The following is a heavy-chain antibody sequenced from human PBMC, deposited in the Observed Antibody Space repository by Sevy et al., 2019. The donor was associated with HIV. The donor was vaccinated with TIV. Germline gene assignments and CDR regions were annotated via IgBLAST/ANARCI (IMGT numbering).Heavy chain of an antibody. Sequence: SETLSLTCTVSGGSVSSGNYYWTWIRQPPGKGLEWIGYISYIGSTNYNPSLKSRVTISMDTSKNQLSLRLSSVTATDTAVYYCVRERIDAAGGYFDYWGQGTLVTVSS. V-gene: IGHV4-61*01. CDR3: VRERIDAAGGYFDY. D-gene: IGHD6-13*01. CDR2: ISYIGST. J-gene: IGHJ4*02. CDR1: GGSVSSGNYY.